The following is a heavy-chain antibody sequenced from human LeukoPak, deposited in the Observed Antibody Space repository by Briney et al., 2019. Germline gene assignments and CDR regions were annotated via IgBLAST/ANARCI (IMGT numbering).Heavy chain of an antibody. Sequence: GGSLRLSCAVSGFIVTGNYMTWVRLAPGKGLEWVSTIYSGGTTFYTDSVRGRFTISRDNSKNTLYLQMNSLRAEDAAIYYCARVLYYYASVSYNYYMDVWGKGTTVTISS. J-gene: IGHJ6*03. CDR2: IYSGGTT. V-gene: IGHV3-53*01. D-gene: IGHD3-10*01. CDR1: GFIVTGNY. CDR3: ARVLYYYASVSYNYYMDV.